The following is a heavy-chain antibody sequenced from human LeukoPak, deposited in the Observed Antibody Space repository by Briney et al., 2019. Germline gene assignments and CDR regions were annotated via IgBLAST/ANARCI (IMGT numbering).Heavy chain of an antibody. Sequence: GESLKISCKASGSSFTSYLIGWVRQLPGKGLEWIGIIYPVDSDTTYSPPFQGQGTTSDYKSISTAYLQWSSLKASDTAMYYCASSFRRVPYSLSWGQGTLVTVSS. J-gene: IGHJ5*02. CDR2: IYPVDSDT. D-gene: IGHD1-26*01. CDR3: ASSFRRVPYSLS. CDR1: GSSFTSYL. V-gene: IGHV5-51*01.